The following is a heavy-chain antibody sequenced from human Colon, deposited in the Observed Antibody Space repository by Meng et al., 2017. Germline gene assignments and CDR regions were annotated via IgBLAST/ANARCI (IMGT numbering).Heavy chain of an antibody. CDR2: IYHSGST. J-gene: IGHJ4*02. CDR1: GASIYSGTSF. Sequence: GSLRLSCTVSGASIYSGTSFWSWIRQPPGKGLEWIGYIYHSGSTRYNPSLKSRVTISVDTSKNQFSLKVSSLTAGDTAVYYCARMDGTSSAYDFDSWGQGNLVTVSS. D-gene: IGHD6-19*01. CDR3: ARMDGTSSAYDFDS. V-gene: IGHV4-61*01.